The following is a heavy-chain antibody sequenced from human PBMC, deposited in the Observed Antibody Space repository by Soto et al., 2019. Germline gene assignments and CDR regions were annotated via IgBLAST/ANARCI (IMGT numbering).Heavy chain of an antibody. V-gene: IGHV3-23*01. CDR3: AKEYLTWDWRKGDLFDP. Sequence: PGGSLRLSCAASGFTFSSYAMSWVRQAPGKGLEWVSAISGSGGSTYYADSVKGRFTISRDNSKNTLYLQMNSLRAEDTAVYYCAKEYLTWDWRKGDLFDPWGQGTLVTVSS. CDR1: GFTFSSYA. J-gene: IGHJ5*02. CDR2: ISGSGGST. D-gene: IGHD1-1*01.